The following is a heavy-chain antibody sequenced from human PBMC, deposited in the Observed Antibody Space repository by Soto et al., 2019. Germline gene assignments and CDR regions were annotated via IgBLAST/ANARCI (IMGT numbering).Heavy chain of an antibody. CDR1: GSTFTSYD. V-gene: IGHV1-8*01. Sequence: QVQLVQSGAEVKKPGASVKVSCKASGSTFTSYDINWVRQATGQGLEWMGWMNPNSGNTGYAQKFQGRVTMTRNTSIRTAYMELSSLRSEDTAVYYCARVSGGFYYYYYYMDVWGKGTTVTVSS. CDR3: ARVSGGFYYYYYYMDV. D-gene: IGHD3-16*01. J-gene: IGHJ6*03. CDR2: MNPNSGNT.